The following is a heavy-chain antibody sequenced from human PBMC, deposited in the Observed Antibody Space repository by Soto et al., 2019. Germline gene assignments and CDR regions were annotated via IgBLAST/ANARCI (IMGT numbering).Heavy chain of an antibody. Sequence: QVQLVQSGAKVKKPGASVKVSCKASGYTFTSYAMHWVRQAPGQRLEWMGWINAGNGNTKYSQKFQGRVTITRDTSASTAYMELSSLRSEDTAVYYCARGRCSSTSCYATRGRPGYGMDVWGQGTTVTVSS. V-gene: IGHV1-3*01. D-gene: IGHD2-2*01. CDR1: GYTFTSYA. J-gene: IGHJ6*02. CDR3: ARGRCSSTSCYATRGRPGYGMDV. CDR2: INAGNGNT.